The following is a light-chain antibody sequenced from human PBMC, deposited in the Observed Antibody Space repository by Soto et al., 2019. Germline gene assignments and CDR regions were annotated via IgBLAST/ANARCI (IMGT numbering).Light chain of an antibody. Sequence: QLVLTQPPSVSGAPGQRVTISCTGSTSNIGAGYDVQWYQQLPGTAPKLLIYGNTNRPSGVPDRFFGSKSGASASLVITGLLAEDEADYHCQSYDSRLSGAVFGGGTKL. V-gene: IGLV1-40*01. J-gene: IGLJ2*01. CDR2: GNT. CDR3: QSYDSRLSGAV. CDR1: TSNIGAGYD.